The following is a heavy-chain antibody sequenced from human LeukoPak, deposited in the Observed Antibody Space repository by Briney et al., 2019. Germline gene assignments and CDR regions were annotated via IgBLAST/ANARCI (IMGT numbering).Heavy chain of an antibody. J-gene: IGHJ6*04. CDR1: GYSISSNYY. CDR2: HYHSVST. V-gene: IGHV4-38-2*02. CDR3: ARHVYGEGMVV. D-gene: IGHD4-17*01. Sequence: PSETLSLTRTVCGYSISSNYYWGLIRQAPGKGPGWIGSHYHSVSTYYTPSLKSRFTISVDTSKNPFSLKLSSVTAADTAVYYCARHVYGEGMVVWGKGTTVTVSS.